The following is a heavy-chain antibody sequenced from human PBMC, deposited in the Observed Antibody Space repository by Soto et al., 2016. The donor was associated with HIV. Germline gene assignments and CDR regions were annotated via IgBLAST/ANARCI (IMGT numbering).Heavy chain of an antibody. V-gene: IGHV3-21*01. D-gene: IGHD4-17*01. Sequence: EVEVVESGGGLVKPGGSLRLSCTASGFTFSSYNMNWVRQAPGQGLEWVSSISGNNYYIYYADSVKGRFIISRDNAQKSLILEMNSLRAEDTAVYYCARGRGADTYGDHFGRVYYYYMDVWGKGTTVTVSS. CDR1: GFTFSSYN. CDR3: ARGRGADTYGDHFGRVYYYYMDV. CDR2: ISGNNYYI. J-gene: IGHJ6*03.